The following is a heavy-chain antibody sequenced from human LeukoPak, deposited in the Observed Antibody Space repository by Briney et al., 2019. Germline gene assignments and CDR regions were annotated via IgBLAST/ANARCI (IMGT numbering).Heavy chain of an antibody. CDR3: AKGEGLAASGDY. CDR2: ISYDGSDK. J-gene: IGHJ4*02. Sequence: HPGTSLRLSCTAPGLVLISYGMHWVPQAPGKGLEWVAVISYDGSDKYYVDSVKGRFTISRDNSKNTLYLQMNSLKVEDTAMYYCAKGEGLAASGDYWGQGTLVTVSS. V-gene: IGHV3-30*18. D-gene: IGHD6-19*01. CDR1: GLVLISYG.